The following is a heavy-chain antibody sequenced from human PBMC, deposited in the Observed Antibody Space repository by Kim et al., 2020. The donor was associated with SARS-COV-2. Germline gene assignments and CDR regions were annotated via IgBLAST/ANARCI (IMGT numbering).Heavy chain of an antibody. CDR1: GGSISSYY. J-gene: IGHJ4*02. CDR2: IYYTGTT. V-gene: IGHV4-59*01. Sequence: SETLSLSCTVSGGSISSYYWSWIRQPPGKGLEWIGYIYYTGTTKYNPSLKSRASISVDMSKNQFSLKLSFVTAADTAVYYCARGAYSNQGIFDYWGQGTLVTVSS. D-gene: IGHD4-4*01. CDR3: ARGAYSNQGIFDY.